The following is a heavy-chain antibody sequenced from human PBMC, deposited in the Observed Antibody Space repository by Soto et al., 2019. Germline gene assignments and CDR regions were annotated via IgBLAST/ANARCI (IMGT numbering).Heavy chain of an antibody. V-gene: IGHV3-30-3*01. CDR1: GFAFSSYA. J-gene: IGHJ4*02. CDR3: ARNLSGSGD. D-gene: IGHD3-10*01. CDR2: ISYDGSNK. Sequence: QVQLVESGGGVVQPGRSLRLSCAASGFAFSSYAMHWVRQGPGKGLEWVAVISYDGSNKYYADSVKGRFTISRDNSKNTLYLQMNSLRAEDTAVYYCARNLSGSGDWGQGTLVTVS.